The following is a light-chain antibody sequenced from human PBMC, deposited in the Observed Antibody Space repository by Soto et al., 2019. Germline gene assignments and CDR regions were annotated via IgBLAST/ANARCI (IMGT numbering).Light chain of an antibody. J-gene: IGLJ1*01. CDR2: DDN. Sequence: SYELIQPLSVSVAPGQTARLTCGGNNIGTNSVHWYQQKPGQAPVLVVYDDNDRPSGIPERFSGSNSGNTATLTISRVDAGDEADYFCQVWDSSSDPPFVFGTGTKVTVL. V-gene: IGLV3-21*02. CDR3: QVWDSSSDPPFV. CDR1: NIGTNS.